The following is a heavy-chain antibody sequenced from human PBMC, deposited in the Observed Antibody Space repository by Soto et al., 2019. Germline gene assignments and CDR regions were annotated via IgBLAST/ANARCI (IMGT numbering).Heavy chain of an antibody. J-gene: IGHJ6*02. Sequence: HPGGSLRLSCAASGFTFSSYSMNWVRQAPGKGLEWVSYISSSSSTIYYADSVKGRFTISRDNAKNSLYLQMDSLRDEDTAVYYCARDPSYQDCSGGSCYIYYYDGMDVWGQGTTVTVSS. CDR3: ARDPSYQDCSGGSCYIYYYDGMDV. D-gene: IGHD2-15*01. CDR2: ISSSSSTI. CDR1: GFTFSSYS. V-gene: IGHV3-48*02.